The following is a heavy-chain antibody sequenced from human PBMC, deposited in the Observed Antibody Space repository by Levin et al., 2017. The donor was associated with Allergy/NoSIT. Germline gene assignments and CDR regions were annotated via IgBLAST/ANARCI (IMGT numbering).Heavy chain of an antibody. CDR3: ARGRVPNDY. D-gene: IGHD3-10*01. Sequence: PGGSLRLSCAASGFIVSDSYMSWIRQAPGKGLEWVSYISRGNSYTNYLDSVKGRFTISRDNAKNSLYLQMNILRAEDTAIYYCARGRVPNDYWGQGTLVTVSS. CDR1: GFIVSDSY. J-gene: IGHJ4*02. CDR2: ISRGNSYT. V-gene: IGHV3-11*05.